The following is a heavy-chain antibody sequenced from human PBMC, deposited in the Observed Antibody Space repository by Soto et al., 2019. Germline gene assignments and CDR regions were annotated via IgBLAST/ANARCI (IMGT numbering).Heavy chain of an antibody. J-gene: IGHJ4*02. CDR2: IYYSGST. Sequence: YWIGWVRQMPGKGLEWIGYIYYSGSTYYNPSLKSRVTISVDTSKNQLSLKLSSVTAADTAVYYCASTYYNASSGPFDYWGQGTLVTVSS. V-gene: IGHV4-31*02. CDR3: ASTYYNASSGPFDY. D-gene: IGHD3-22*01. CDR1: Y.